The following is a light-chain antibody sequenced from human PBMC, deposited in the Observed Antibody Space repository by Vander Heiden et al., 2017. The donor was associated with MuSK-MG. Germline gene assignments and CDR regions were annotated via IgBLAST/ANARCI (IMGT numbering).Light chain of an antibody. CDR3: QQSDSTPYT. V-gene: IGKV1-39*01. Sequence: DIQMTQSPSSLSASVGDRVTITCRASQSISSYLNWYQQKPGKAPILLIYAASSLQSGVPSRFSGSGSGTDFTLTISSLQPEDFATYYCQQSDSTPYTFGQGTKLEIK. CDR1: QSISSY. J-gene: IGKJ2*01. CDR2: AAS.